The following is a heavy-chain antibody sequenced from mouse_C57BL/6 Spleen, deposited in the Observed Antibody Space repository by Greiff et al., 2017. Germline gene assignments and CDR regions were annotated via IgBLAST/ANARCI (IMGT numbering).Heavy chain of an antibody. J-gene: IGHJ2*01. Sequence: QVHVKQSGAELVKPGASVKLSCKASGYTFTSYWMHWVKQRPGRGLEWIGRIDPNSGGTKYNEKFKSKATLTVDKPSSTAYMQLSSLTSEDSAVYYCARFYYGSSHYFDYWGKGTTLTVSS. CDR1: GYTFTSYW. D-gene: IGHD1-1*01. V-gene: IGHV1-72*01. CDR3: ARFYYGSSHYFDY. CDR2: IDPNSGGT.